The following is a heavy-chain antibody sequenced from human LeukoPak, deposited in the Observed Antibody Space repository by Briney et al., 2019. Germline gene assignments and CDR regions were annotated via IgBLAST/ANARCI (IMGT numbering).Heavy chain of an antibody. V-gene: IGHV3-72*01. D-gene: IGHD6-6*01. CDR2: IGSKANSYTT. J-gene: IGHJ5*02. CDR1: GFTFSTYA. Sequence: GGSLRLSCAASGFTFSTYAMSWVRQAPGKGLEWVGRIGSKANSYTTTYAASVKGRFTILRDDSKNSLYLQINSLKTEDTAVYYCARVMYTSSAGGWFDPWGQGTLVTVSS. CDR3: ARVMYTSSAGGWFDP.